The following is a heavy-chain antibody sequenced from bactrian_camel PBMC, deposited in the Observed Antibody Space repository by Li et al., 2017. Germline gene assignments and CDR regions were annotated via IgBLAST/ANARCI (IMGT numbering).Heavy chain of an antibody. Sequence: DVQLVESGGGAVQAGGSLRLACDASRYPYSRYYMGWFRQAPGKPREGVAAIYTGPGTTYYSDSVKGRFTISQDNANHKVYLQMNMLKPEDTAVYYCAADSAPAPRCMQVPVLNYQYRGQGTQVTV. CDR2: IYTGPGTT. CDR3: AADSAPAPRCMQVPVLNYQY. V-gene: IGHV3S40*01. D-gene: IGHD2*01. J-gene: IGHJ4*01. CDR1: RYPYSRYY.